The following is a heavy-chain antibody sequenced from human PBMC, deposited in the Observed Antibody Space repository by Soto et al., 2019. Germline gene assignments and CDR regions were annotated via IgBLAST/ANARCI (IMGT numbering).Heavy chain of an antibody. V-gene: IGHV4-59*12. CDR3: ARVLENWYFDL. CDR1: GGSISSYY. Sequence: QVQLQESGPGLVKPSETLSLTCTVSGGSISSYYWSWIRQPPGKGLEWIGHIYYSGSTNYSPSLKSRVTISVDTSKNQFSLKLNSVTAADTAVYYCARVLENWYFDLWGPGTLVTVSS. J-gene: IGHJ2*01. CDR2: IYYSGST.